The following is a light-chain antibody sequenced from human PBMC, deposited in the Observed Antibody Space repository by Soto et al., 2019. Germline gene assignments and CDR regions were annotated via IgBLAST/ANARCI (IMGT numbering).Light chain of an antibody. CDR2: GAS. J-gene: IGKJ5*01. V-gene: IGKV3-20*01. CDR3: QQYGSSPRT. CDR1: QSMGSN. Sequence: EIVMTQSPATLSVSPGERATLSCRASQSMGSNLAWYQQKRGQAPRLLIYGASSRATGIPDRFSGSGSGTDFTLTISRLEPEDFAVYYCQQYGSSPRTFGQGTRLEIK.